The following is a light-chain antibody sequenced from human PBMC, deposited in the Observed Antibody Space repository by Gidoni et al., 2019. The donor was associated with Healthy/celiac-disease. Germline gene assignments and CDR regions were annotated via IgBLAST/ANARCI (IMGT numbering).Light chain of an antibody. CDR1: QSISSW. CDR2: KAS. V-gene: IGKV1-5*03. CDR3: QQYNSYSCT. Sequence: DIQMTQSPSTLSASVGDRVTITCRASQSISSWLAWYQQKPGKAPKLLIYKASSLESGVPSRFSGSGSGTEFTLTISILQPDDFATYYCQQYNSYSCTFGQXTKLEIK. J-gene: IGKJ2*02.